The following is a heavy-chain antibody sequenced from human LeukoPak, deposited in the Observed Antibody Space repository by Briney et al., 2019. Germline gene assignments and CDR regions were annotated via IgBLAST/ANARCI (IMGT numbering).Heavy chain of an antibody. CDR3: ARVGIAHAFDI. D-gene: IGHD6-13*01. V-gene: IGHV4-34*01. CDR2: INHSGST. CDR1: GGSFSGYY. J-gene: IGHJ3*02. Sequence: PSETLSLTCAVYGGSFSGYYWSWIRQPPGKGLEWIGEINHSGSTNYNPSLKSRVTISVDTSKNQFSLKLSSVTAADTAMYYCARVGIAHAFDIWGQGTMVTVSS.